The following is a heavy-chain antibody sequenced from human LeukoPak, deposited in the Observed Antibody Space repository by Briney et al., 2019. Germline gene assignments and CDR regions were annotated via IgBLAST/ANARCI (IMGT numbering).Heavy chain of an antibody. CDR3: AKDWVGGSGSYYHWPTPFDY. Sequence: PGGSLRLSCAASGFTFSSYAMSWVRQAPGKGLEWVSAISGSGGSTYYADSVKGRFTISRDNSKNTLYLQMNSLRAEDTAVYYCAKDWVGGSGSYYHWPTPFDYWGQGTLVTVSS. J-gene: IGHJ4*02. CDR1: GFTFSSYA. CDR2: ISGSGGST. D-gene: IGHD3-10*01. V-gene: IGHV3-23*01.